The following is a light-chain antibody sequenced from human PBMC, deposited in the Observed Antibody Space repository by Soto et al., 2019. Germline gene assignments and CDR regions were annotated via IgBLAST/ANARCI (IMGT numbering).Light chain of an antibody. V-gene: IGLV2-23*01. CDR3: CSYACSNTYG. J-gene: IGLJ1*01. CDR1: SSDIGSSNL. CDR2: EAT. Sequence: SVLTQPASVSGSPGQSITISCTGTSSDIGSSNLVSWYQDHPGKAPKLIIYEATQRPSGISYRFSGSKSGNTASLTISGLQAEDEADYYCCSYACSNTYGCATGTKGTV.